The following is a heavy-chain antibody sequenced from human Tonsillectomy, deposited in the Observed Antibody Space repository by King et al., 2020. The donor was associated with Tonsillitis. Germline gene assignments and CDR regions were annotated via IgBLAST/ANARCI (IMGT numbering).Heavy chain of an antibody. V-gene: IGHV4-39*01. CDR2: IYYDGST. Sequence: LQLQESGPGLVKPSETLSLTCTVSGGSISSSSYFWGWIRQPPGKGPEWIGSIYYDGSTYDNPSLKSRVTISVDTSKNQFSLKLSSVTAADTAVYYCARQPYCSSTSCYVEGSWFDPWGQGTLVTVSS. CDR3: ARQPYCSSTSCYVEGSWFDP. CDR1: GGSISSSSYF. J-gene: IGHJ5*02. D-gene: IGHD2-2*01.